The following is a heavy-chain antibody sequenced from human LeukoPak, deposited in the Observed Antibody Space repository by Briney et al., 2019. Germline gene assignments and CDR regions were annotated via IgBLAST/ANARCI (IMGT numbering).Heavy chain of an antibody. Sequence: PSETLSLTCTVSGGSISSYYWSWIRQPPGKGLERIGYIYYSENTNYNPSLKSRVTISVDTSKNQFSLKLSSVTAADTAVYYCARSHKAMAGEGLFEYWGQGTLVTVSS. V-gene: IGHV4-59*01. D-gene: IGHD5-18*01. CDR1: GGSISSYY. CDR3: ARSHKAMAGEGLFEY. J-gene: IGHJ4*02. CDR2: IYYSENT.